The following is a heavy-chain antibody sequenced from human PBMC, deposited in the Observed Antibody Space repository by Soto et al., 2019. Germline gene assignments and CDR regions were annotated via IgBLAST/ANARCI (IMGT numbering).Heavy chain of an antibody. V-gene: IGHV3-15*07. CDR3: TTVPVSGSSGDY. D-gene: IGHD6-25*01. CDR2: VKSKTDGGTT. CDR1: GFTFSKAW. Sequence: EVQLVESGGGLVKPGGSLRLSCAASGFTFSKAWMNWVRQAPGKGLEWVGRVKSKTDGGTTDYAAPVKGRFTISGDDSKNTWYLQMNSLNPEDPAVYYCTTVPVSGSSGDYWGQGTLVTVSS. J-gene: IGHJ4*02.